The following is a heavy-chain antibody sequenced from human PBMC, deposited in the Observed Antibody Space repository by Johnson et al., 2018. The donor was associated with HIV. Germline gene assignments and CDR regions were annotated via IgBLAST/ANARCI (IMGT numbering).Heavy chain of an antibody. CDR3: AKGELLEAFDI. D-gene: IGHD3-10*01. CDR1: RFTVSSNY. CDR2: IYSGGST. V-gene: IGHV3-66*03. J-gene: IGHJ3*02. Sequence: VHLVDSGGGLIQPGESLRLSCAASRFTVSSNYNSWVRQAPGKGLEWVSVIYSGGSTYYADSVKGRFTISRDNSKNTVWLQLNSLRAEDTGVYYCAKGELLEAFDIWGQGTMVTVSS.